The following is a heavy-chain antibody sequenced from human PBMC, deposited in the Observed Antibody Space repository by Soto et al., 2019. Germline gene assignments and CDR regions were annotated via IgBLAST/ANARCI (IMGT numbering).Heavy chain of an antibody. V-gene: IGHV1-8*01. J-gene: IGHJ3*02. D-gene: IGHD3-10*01. Sequence: ASVKVSCKASGYTFTSYDINWVRQATGQGLEWMGWMNPNSGNTGYAQKFQGRVTMTSNTSISTAYMELSSLRSEDTAVYYCCVWFGDPPDPFAIWGQGTLVPVSS. CDR2: MNPNSGNT. CDR3: CVWFGDPPDPFAI. CDR1: GYTFTSYD.